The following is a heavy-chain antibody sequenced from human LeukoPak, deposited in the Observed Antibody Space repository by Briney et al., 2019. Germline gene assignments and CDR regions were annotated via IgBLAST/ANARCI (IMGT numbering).Heavy chain of an antibody. J-gene: IGHJ4*02. CDR3: ARDLGGSGSYKGYFDY. CDR2: INPNSGGT. Sequence: ASVKVSCKASGYTFTGYYMHWVRQAPGQGLEWMGWINPNSGGTNYAQKFQGRVTMTRDTYISTAYMELSRLRSDDTAVYYCARDLGGSGSYKGYFDYWGQGTLVTVSS. D-gene: IGHD1-26*01. V-gene: IGHV1-2*02. CDR1: GYTFTGYY.